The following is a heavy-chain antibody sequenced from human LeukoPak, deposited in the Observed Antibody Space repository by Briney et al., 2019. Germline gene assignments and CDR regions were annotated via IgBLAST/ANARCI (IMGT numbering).Heavy chain of an antibody. D-gene: IGHD3-22*01. CDR1: GFTFNSCA. CDR2: ISGSGGST. J-gene: IGHJ4*02. CDR3: AKGSGIVGMNFDY. Sequence: GGSLRLSCAASGFTFNSCAMSGVRQAPGKGLEWVSAISGSGGSTYYADPVKGRFTISRDNSENTLYLQMNRLRAEDTAVYYCAKGSGIVGMNFDYWGQGTLVTVSS. V-gene: IGHV3-23*01.